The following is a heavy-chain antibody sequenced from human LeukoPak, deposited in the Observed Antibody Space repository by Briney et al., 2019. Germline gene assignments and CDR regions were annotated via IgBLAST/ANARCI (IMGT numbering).Heavy chain of an antibody. CDR1: GYTFTSYA. V-gene: IGHV1-3*01. CDR2: INAGNGNT. Sequence: ASVKVSCKASGYTFTSYAMHWVRQAPGQRLEWMGWINAGNGNTKYSQKFQGRVTITRDTSASTAYMELSSLRSEDTAVYYCARATVGYYYDSSGSWVHWGQGTLVTVSS. J-gene: IGHJ4*02. CDR3: ARATVGYYYDSSGSWVH. D-gene: IGHD3-22*01.